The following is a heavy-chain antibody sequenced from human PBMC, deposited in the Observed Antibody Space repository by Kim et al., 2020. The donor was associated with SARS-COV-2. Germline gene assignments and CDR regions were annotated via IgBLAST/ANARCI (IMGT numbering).Heavy chain of an antibody. J-gene: IGHJ5*02. V-gene: IGHV4-4*07. D-gene: IGHD4-17*01. CDR3: ARNPNGGFDP. CDR2: T. Sequence: TAYKPSLKGRVTRSIDTSKNQFSRKLRSVTTADTAVYFCARNPNGGFDPWGQGTLVTVSS.